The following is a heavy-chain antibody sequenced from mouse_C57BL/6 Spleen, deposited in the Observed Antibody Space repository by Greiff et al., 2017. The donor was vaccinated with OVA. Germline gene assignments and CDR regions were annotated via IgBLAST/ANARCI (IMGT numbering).Heavy chain of an antibody. V-gene: IGHV1-62-2*01. J-gene: IGHJ2*01. CDR2: FYPGSGSI. CDR3: AIHEDDRRSNWYYFDY. CDR1: GYTFTEYT. D-gene: IGHD4-1*01. Sequence: VQLQQSGAELVKPGASVKLSCKASGYTFTEYTINWVKQRSGQGLEWIGWFYPGSGSIKYNEKFKDKATLTADKSSSTVDMGLSRLTSEDSAVYFSAIHEDDRRSNWYYFDYWGQGTTLTVSS.